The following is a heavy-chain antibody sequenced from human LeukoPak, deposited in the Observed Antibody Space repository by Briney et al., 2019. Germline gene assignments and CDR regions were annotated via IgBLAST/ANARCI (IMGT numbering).Heavy chain of an antibody. J-gene: IGHJ6*02. Sequence: GASVKVSCKVSGYTLTELSMHWVRQAPGKRLEWMGGFDPEDGETIYAQKFQGRVTMTEDTSTDTAYMELSSLRSEDTAVYYCATVAGTVSGNYYYYGMDVWGQGTTVTVSS. CDR2: FDPEDGET. D-gene: IGHD6-19*01. V-gene: IGHV1-24*01. CDR1: GYTLTELS. CDR3: ATVAGTVSGNYYYYGMDV.